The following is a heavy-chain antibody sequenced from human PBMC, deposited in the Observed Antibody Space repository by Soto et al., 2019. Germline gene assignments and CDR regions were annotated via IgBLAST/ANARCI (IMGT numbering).Heavy chain of an antibody. CDR3: ARDVSPGSSSLYLDAFDI. V-gene: IGHV3-7*05. CDR1: GFSFGSSW. CDR2: IKKDGSKI. J-gene: IGHJ3*02. D-gene: IGHD6-13*01. Sequence: EVQLVDSGGDLVQPGGSLRLSCAASGFSFGSSWMTWVRQAPGKGLEWVANIKKDGSKINYLDSVRGRFTVSRDNAKNSLYLEMNSLRAEDTALYYCARDVSPGSSSLYLDAFDICGQGTMVTVSS.